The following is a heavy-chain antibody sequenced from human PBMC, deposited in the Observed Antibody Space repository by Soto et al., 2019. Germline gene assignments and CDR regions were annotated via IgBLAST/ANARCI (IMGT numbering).Heavy chain of an antibody. V-gene: IGHV3-30*18. CDR2: IPYDGSNK. D-gene: IGHD2-2*01. CDR3: AKDEGDIVVVPAAIVDY. CDR1: GFTFSSYG. Sequence: PGGSLRLSCAASGFTFSSYGMHWVRQAPGKGLEWVAVIPYDGSNKYYADSVKGRFTISRDNSKNTLYLQMNSLRAEDTAVYYCAKDEGDIVVVPAAIVDYWGQGTLVTVSS. J-gene: IGHJ4*02.